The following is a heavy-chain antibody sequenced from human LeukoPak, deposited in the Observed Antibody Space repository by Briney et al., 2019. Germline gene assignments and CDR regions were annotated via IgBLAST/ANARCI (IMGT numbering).Heavy chain of an antibody. V-gene: IGHV3-23*01. CDR2: ITGSGTNT. Sequence: GGSLRLSCAPSQFTFRNYAMSWVRQAPGKGLEWVAAITGSGTNTYYSDSVKGRFVISRDNSKNTLFLYVNNLRAEDTAVYYCVKDPSGVDPWGQGTLVTVSS. CDR3: VKDPSGVDP. CDR1: QFTFRNYA. J-gene: IGHJ5*02.